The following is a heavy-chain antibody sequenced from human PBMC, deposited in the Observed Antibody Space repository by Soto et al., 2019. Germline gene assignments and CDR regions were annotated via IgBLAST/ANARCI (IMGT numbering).Heavy chain of an antibody. D-gene: IGHD3-10*01. J-gene: IGHJ5*02. CDR2: ISDDGTNK. V-gene: IGHV3-30-3*01. CDR1: RFTFSSYS. CDR3: PREGHGDWFDP. Sequence: GGSLSLASPASRFTFSSYSMHWVRHAPGKGLEWVATISDDGTNKYYADSVKGRFTISRDNSKDTLYLQMNSLRAKDTAVYYCPREGHGDWFDPWGQGTLVTVSS.